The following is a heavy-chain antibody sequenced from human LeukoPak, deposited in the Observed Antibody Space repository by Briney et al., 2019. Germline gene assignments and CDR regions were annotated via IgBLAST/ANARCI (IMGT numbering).Heavy chain of an antibody. D-gene: IGHD6-19*01. Sequence: SETLSLTCTVSGGSISTYYGNWIRQAPGKGLEWIGYIYYSGSTNYNPSLKSRVTMSVDTSRNQFSLKLSSVTAADTAVYYCARGAVAGTLGRSFWFDPWGQGTLVTVSS. J-gene: IGHJ5*02. CDR3: ARGAVAGTLGRSFWFDP. CDR2: IYYSGST. CDR1: GGSISTYY. V-gene: IGHV4-59*12.